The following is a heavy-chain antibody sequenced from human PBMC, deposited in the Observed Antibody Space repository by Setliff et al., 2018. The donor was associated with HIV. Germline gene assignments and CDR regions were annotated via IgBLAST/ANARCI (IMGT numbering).Heavy chain of an antibody. CDR1: AVSLRGHY. J-gene: IGHJ5*02. Sequence: SETLSLTCDDSAVSLRGHYWNGNRQSPGKGLEWIGEIDPRGSRSYNPSLKSRVTISKDTSKNQLSLKLTSVTAADTAVYYCARCRLNGGFNLWGQGTLVTVSS. V-gene: IGHV4-34*01. CDR2: IDPRGSR. CDR3: ARCRLNGGFNL. D-gene: IGHD7-27*01.